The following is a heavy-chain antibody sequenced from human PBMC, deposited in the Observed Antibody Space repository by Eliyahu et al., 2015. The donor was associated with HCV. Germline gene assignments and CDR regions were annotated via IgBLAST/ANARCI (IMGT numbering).Heavy chain of an antibody. D-gene: IGHD1-26*01. Sequence: EVQLVESGGGVVKPGGSLXLSCAXSXFTFSRAWMNWVRQAPGKGLEWVGRIKSKADGGTTDYAAPVKGRFTISRDDSKNTLFLQMNSLKTEDRALYYCTTESGRFWGPGTLVTVSS. CDR2: IKSKADGGTT. J-gene: IGHJ4*02. CDR1: XFTFSRAW. CDR3: TTESGRF. V-gene: IGHV3-15*01.